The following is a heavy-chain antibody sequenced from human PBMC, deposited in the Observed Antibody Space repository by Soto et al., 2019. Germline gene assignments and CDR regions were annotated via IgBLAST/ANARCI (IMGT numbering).Heavy chain of an antibody. Sequence: PSETLTLTCTVSGVSIRSSSNYWGWLRQPPGKGLEWIGSIYGSGRNYYNSSLNSRVTLCVDTTKNQFPLKLSSVPVADTAVYYCARLLRTYYYDSSGYYYFDYWGQGTLVTVSS. CDR3: ARLLRTYYYDSSGYYYFDY. CDR2: IYGSGRN. CDR1: GVSIRSSSNY. J-gene: IGHJ4*02. D-gene: IGHD3-22*01. V-gene: IGHV4-39*01.